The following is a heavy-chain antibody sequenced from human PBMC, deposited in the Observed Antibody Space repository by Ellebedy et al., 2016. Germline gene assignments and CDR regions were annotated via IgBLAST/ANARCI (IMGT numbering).Heavy chain of an antibody. V-gene: IGHV1-18*01. D-gene: IGHD1-26*01. J-gene: IGHJ5*02. CDR2: SNNR. CDR1: GYSFINYD. CDR3: ARDTRNGVGASEAFYDP. Sequence: ASVKVSXXASGYSFINYDINWVRQAPGQGLEWLGGSNNRNHAQKFQGRVTMTTDTSTTTAYMELRSLRLDDTAVYYCARDTRNGVGASEAFYDPWGQGTLVTVS.